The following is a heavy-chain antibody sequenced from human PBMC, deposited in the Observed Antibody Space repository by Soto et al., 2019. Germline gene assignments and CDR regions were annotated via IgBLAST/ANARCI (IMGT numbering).Heavy chain of an antibody. V-gene: IGHV4-39*01. CDR1: GGSISSRGYY. J-gene: IGHJ4*02. CDR3: ARKEDGYNRLFDY. CDR2: MFYSGTT. Sequence: SETLSLTCTVSGGSISSRGYYWGWIRQPPGKGLEWIESMFYSGTTYYNPSLKSRITIAVDTSKNQFSLRLSSVTAADTAVYYCARKEDGYNRLFDYWGQGTLVTVSS. D-gene: IGHD5-12*01.